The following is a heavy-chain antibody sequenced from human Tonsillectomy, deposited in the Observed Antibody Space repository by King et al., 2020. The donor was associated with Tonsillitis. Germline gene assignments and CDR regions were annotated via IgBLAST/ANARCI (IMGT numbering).Heavy chain of an antibody. CDR3: VKGNYYGSGKYYFDC. J-gene: IGHJ4*02. Sequence: VQLVESGGGLVQPGGSVRLSCSASGLTFSTDYMVWVRQAPGKGLEFISAISSGGTSTYYVDSVKGRFTISRDNFKNTLYLQMSSLTSEDTAMYYCVKGNYYGSGKYYFDCWGQGTLVTVSS. V-gene: IGHV3-64D*06. D-gene: IGHD3-10*01. CDR1: GLTFSTDY. CDR2: ISSGGTST.